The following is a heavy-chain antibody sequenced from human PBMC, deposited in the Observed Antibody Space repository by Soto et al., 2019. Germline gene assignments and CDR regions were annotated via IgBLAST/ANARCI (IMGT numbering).Heavy chain of an antibody. CDR1: GGTFGSHG. J-gene: IGHJ4*02. CDR3: ARGAMANFDY. V-gene: IGHV1-69*13. D-gene: IGHD5-18*01. Sequence: PSVKVSCKASGGTFGSHGIAWVRQAPGQGLEWMGGFIAMLGTPTYAKKVQGRATITADESLTSSYLELRSLRSEDTAVYFCARGAMANFDYWGQGTVVTVSS. CDR2: FIAMLGTP.